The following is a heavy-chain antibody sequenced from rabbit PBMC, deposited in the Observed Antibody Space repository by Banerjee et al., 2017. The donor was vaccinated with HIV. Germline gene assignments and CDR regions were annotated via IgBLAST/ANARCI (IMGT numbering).Heavy chain of an antibody. CDR2: IYNGDGST. D-gene: IGHD1-1*01. CDR1: GFSFSISYY. J-gene: IGHJ4*01. CDR3: ARDPVNGGYNFNL. V-gene: IGHV1S45*01. Sequence: QEQLEESGGDLVKPGASLTLTCTASGFSFSISYYMSWVRQAPGKGPEWIACIYNGDGSTYYASWAKGRFTISKTSSTTVTLQVTSLTDADTATYFCARDPVNGGYNFNLWGQGTLVTVS.